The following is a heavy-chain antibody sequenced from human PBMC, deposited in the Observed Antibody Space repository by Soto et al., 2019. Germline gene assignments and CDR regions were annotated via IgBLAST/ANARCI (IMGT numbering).Heavy chain of an antibody. J-gene: IGHJ4*02. Sequence: QVQLVQSGAEVKKPGASVKVSCKASGYTFTNYGISWVRQAPGQGLEWMGWISAYNGNKKYAQKVQGRVTMTTDTXXXXXXXXXXXXXXXXXXXXXXXXXXXXXDYWGQGTLVTVSS. CDR2: ISAYNGNK. CDR3: XXXXXXXDY. CDR1: GYTFTNYG. V-gene: IGHV1-18*01.